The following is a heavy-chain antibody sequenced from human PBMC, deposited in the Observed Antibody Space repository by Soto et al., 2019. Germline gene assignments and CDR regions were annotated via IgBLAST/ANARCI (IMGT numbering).Heavy chain of an antibody. Sequence: SETLSLTCTVSGGSISSYYWSWIRQPPGKGLEWIGYIYYSGSTNYNPSLKSRVTISVDTSKNQFSLKLSSVTAADTAVYYCARHPYYGSGHIDYWGQGTLVTVSS. CDR2: IYYSGST. V-gene: IGHV4-59*08. J-gene: IGHJ4*02. D-gene: IGHD3-10*01. CDR3: ARHPYYGSGHIDY. CDR1: GGSISSYY.